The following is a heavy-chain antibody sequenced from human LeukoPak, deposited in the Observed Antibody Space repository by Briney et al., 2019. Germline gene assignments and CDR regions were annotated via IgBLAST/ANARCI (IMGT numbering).Heavy chain of an antibody. D-gene: IGHD2-2*01. V-gene: IGHV4-31*03. Sequence: PSETLSLTCTVSGGSISSGGYYWSWIRQHPGKGLEWIGYIYYSGSTYYNPSLKSRVTISVDTSKDQFSLKLSSVTAADTAVYYCARWYYCSSTSCPDSNWYFDLWGRGTLVTVSS. CDR3: ARWYYCSSTSCPDSNWYFDL. J-gene: IGHJ2*01. CDR2: IYYSGST. CDR1: GGSISSGGYY.